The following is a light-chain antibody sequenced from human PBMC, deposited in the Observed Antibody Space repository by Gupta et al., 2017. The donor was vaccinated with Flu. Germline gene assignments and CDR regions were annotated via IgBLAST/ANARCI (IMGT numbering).Light chain of an antibody. CDR1: QDISNY. CDR2: DAS. V-gene: IGKV1-33*01. Sequence: SPSSLSASVGDRVTITCQASQDISNYLNWYQQKPGKAPKLLIYDASNLETGVPSRFSGSGSGTDFTFTISSLQPEDIATHYCQQYDNLLTFGGGTKVEIK. CDR3: QQYDNLLT. J-gene: IGKJ4*01.